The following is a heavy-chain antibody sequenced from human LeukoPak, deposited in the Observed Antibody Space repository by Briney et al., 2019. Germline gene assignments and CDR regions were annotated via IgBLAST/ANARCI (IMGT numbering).Heavy chain of an antibody. J-gene: IGHJ4*02. D-gene: IGHD4-17*01. Sequence: QPGGSLRLSCAASGFTFDDYAMHWVRQAPGKGLEWVSGISWNSGSIGYAASVKGRFTISRDNAENSLYLQMNSLRAEDTALYYCAKDIVRYGDYARGAFDYWGQGTLVTVSS. CDR1: GFTFDDYA. V-gene: IGHV3-9*01. CDR3: AKDIVRYGDYARGAFDY. CDR2: ISWNSGSI.